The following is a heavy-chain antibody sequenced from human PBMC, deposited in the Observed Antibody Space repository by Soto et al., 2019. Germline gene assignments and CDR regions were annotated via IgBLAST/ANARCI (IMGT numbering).Heavy chain of an antibody. CDR1: GYSFTSYW. CDR2: FNPSDSYT. J-gene: IGHJ4*02. D-gene: IGHD2-2*02. V-gene: IGHV5-10-1*01. Sequence: PGESLNISCQGSGYSFTSYWIGWVRQRPGKGLEWMGRFNPSDSYTTYSPSFQGHVTISTDKSFSTAYLQWSGLKASDTAMYYCARLGYCTGTSCYTFDSWGQGPLVTVSS. CDR3: ARLGYCTGTSCYTFDS.